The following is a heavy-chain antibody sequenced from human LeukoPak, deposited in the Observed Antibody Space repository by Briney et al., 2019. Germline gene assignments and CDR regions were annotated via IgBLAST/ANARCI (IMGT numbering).Heavy chain of an antibody. D-gene: IGHD3-10*01. CDR1: GFTFSNYG. V-gene: IGHV3-33*06. CDR3: AKEGSGVRGSYYFDY. CDR2: LWSDGNNK. Sequence: GGSLRLSWEASGFTFSNYGMHWVRQAPGKGLEWVAVLWSDGNNKYYTDSVKGRFTISGDNSKNTLYLQMDSLRAEDTAVYFCAKEGSGVRGSYYFDYWGQGTLVTVSS. J-gene: IGHJ4*02.